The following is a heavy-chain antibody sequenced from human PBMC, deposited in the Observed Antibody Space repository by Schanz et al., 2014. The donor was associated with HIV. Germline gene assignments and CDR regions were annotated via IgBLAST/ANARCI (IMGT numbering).Heavy chain of an antibody. CDR3: TRNQYQLLPFDF. J-gene: IGHJ4*02. D-gene: IGHD2-15*01. Sequence: QVQLVQSGAEVKKPGASVKVYCQPSGYPFTDYYIHWVRQAPGQGLEWMGYIKPNSGDTYYARKFKGRVTMTRDTSITSASLELSRLRSDDTAVYFCTRNQYQLLPFDFWGQGTLVSVSS. CDR1: GYPFTDYY. V-gene: IGHV1-2*02. CDR2: IKPNSGDT.